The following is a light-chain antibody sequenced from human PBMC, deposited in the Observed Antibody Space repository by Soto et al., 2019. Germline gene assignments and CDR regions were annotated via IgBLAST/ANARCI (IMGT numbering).Light chain of an antibody. CDR2: AAS. CDR1: QGISNY. Sequence: DIKMTQSPSSLSASVGDRVTITCRASQGISNYLAWYQQKPGKVPKLLIYAASTLQSGVQSRFSGSGSGTDFTLTISSLQPEDVATYCCQKYNSALTFGGGTKVEIK. V-gene: IGKV1-27*01. CDR3: QKYNSALT. J-gene: IGKJ4*01.